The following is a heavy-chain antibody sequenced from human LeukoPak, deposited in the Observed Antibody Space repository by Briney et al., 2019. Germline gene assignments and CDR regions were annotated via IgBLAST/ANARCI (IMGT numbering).Heavy chain of an antibody. CDR1: RGSFRGYY. CDR2: INHSGST. Sequence: SETLSLTCAVYRGSFRGYYWSWIRQPPAKGLDWIGEINHSGSTNYNPSLKCRVTISVDTSKNQFSLKLSSVTAASTAVDYLARDEDGYIAVDSWGQGTMVTVSS. D-gene: IGHD5-24*01. V-gene: IGHV4-34*01. J-gene: IGHJ3*02. CDR3: ARDEDGYIAVDS.